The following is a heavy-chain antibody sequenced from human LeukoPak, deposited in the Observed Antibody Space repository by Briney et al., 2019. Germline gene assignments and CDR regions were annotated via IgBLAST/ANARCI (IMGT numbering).Heavy chain of an antibody. CDR1: GSPFPIYR. CDR3: VRHYRPPQDSRAAKPTGYYDYYMDV. D-gene: IGHD3-16*02. V-gene: IGHV5-51*01. J-gene: IGHJ6*03. CDR2: IYPSDSHT. Sequence: GASLKISSQGPGSPFPIYRIGWVRRTPGKGLEGMGIIYPSDSHTIYSPSFQAQVTVSAAKSITIPSLQWSSLKASDTAIYYCVRHYRPPQDSRAAKPTGYYDYYMDVWGTGTTVSVSS.